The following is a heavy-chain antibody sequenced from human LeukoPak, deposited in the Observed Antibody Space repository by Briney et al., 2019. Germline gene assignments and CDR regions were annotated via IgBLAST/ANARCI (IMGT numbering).Heavy chain of an antibody. V-gene: IGHV1-18*01. D-gene: IGHD6-6*01. CDR2: ISAYNGNT. J-gene: IGHJ6*03. CDR3: AREGSVYSSSSTDYYYYYMDV. Sequence: ASVKVSCKASGYTFTSYDINWVRQAPGQGLEWMGWISAYNGNTNYAQKLQGRVTMTTDTSTSTAYMELRSLRSDDTAVYYCAREGSVYSSSSTDYYYYYMDVWGKGTTVTVSS. CDR1: GYTFTSYD.